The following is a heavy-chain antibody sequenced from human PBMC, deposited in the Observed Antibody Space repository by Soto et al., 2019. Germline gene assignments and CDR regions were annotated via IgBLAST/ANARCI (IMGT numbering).Heavy chain of an antibody. Sequence: KPSETLSLTCTVSGGSISLHYWSWIRQPPGRGLEWIGYIYYSGSTTYNPSLKSRVTISADTSKNQFSLKLTSVTAADTAVYYCARDAGGPFDNWGQGTLVTVSS. CDR1: GGSISLHY. V-gene: IGHV4-59*11. D-gene: IGHD2-15*01. CDR3: ARDAGGPFDN. CDR2: IYYSGST. J-gene: IGHJ4*02.